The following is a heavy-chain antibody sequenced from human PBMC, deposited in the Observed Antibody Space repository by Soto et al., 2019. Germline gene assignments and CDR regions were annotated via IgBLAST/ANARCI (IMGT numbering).Heavy chain of an antibody. CDR3: ARVGCSGGSCYSNYYYYGMDV. Sequence: QVQLVQSGAEVKKPGSSVKVSCKASGGTFSSYTISWVRQAPGQGLEWMGRIIPILGIANYAQKFQGRVTITADKSTSTAYMELSSLRSEDTAVYYCARVGCSGGSCYSNYYYYGMDVWDQGTTVTVSS. V-gene: IGHV1-69*02. D-gene: IGHD2-15*01. CDR1: GGTFSSYT. J-gene: IGHJ6*02. CDR2: IIPILGIA.